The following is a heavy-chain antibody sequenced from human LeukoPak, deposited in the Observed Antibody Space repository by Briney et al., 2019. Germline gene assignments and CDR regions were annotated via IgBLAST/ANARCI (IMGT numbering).Heavy chain of an antibody. CDR3: AREAVTATVVPYWWDY. Sequence: SETLSLTCTVSGGSISGGDYFWSWIRQPAGKGLEWIGRIYTSGSTNYNPSFESRVTVSLDTSKDQFSLNLRSVTAADTAVYYCAREAVTATVVPYWWDYWGQGTLVIVSS. CDR2: IYTSGST. V-gene: IGHV4-61*02. J-gene: IGHJ4*02. CDR1: GGSISGGDYF. D-gene: IGHD2-21*01.